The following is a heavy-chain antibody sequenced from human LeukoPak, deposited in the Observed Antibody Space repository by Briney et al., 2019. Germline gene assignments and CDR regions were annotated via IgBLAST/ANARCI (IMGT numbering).Heavy chain of an antibody. J-gene: IGHJ4*02. V-gene: IGHV3-11*01. CDR2: ISSSGSTI. CDR1: GFTFSDYY. Sequence: GGSLRLSCAASGFTFSDYYMSWIRQAPGKGLEWVSYISSSGSTIYYADSVKGRFTISRDNAKNSLYLQMNSPRAEDTAVYYCARITLYSSSWYFSYWGQGTLVTVSS. D-gene: IGHD6-13*01. CDR3: ARITLYSSSWYFSY.